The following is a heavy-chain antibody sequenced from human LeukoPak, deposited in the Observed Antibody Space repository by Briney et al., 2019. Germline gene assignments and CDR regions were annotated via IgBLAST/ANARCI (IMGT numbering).Heavy chain of an antibody. V-gene: IGHV4-34*01. J-gene: IGHJ3*02. Sequence: SETLSLTCAVYGGSFSGYYWSWIRQPPGKGLEWIGEISHSGSTNYNPSLKSRVTISIDTSKNQFSLKLSSVTAVDTAVYYSARGGLMVYAVRVQNDVFDIWGQGTMVTVSS. D-gene: IGHD2-8*01. CDR3: ARGGLMVYAVRVQNDVFDI. CDR2: ISHSGST. CDR1: GGSFSGYY.